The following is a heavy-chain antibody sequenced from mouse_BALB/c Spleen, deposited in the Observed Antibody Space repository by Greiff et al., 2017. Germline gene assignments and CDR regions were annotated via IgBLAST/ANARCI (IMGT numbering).Heavy chain of an antibody. CDR1: GFNIKDTY. CDR3: ARSGGNDQDIEG. CDR2: IDPANGNT. V-gene: IGHV14-3*02. D-gene: IGHD2-2*01. J-gene: IGHJ1*01. Sequence: EVQLQQSGAELVKPGASVKLSCTASGFNIKDTYMHWVKQRPEQGLEWIGRIDPANGNTKYDPKFQGKATITADTSSNTAYLQLSSLTSEDTAVYYCARSGGNDQDIEGWGAGTTVTVSS.